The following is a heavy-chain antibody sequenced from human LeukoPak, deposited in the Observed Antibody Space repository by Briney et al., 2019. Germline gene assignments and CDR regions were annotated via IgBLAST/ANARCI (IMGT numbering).Heavy chain of an antibody. D-gene: IGHD6-13*01. CDR3: ARVQVDIAAAGTSWYYYGMDV. V-gene: IGHV1-18*01. Sequence: ASVKVSCKASGYTFTSYGISWVRQAPGQGLEWMGWISAYNGNTNCAQKLQGKVTMTTDTSTSTAYMELRSLRSDDTAVYYCARVQVDIAAAGTSWYYYGMDVWGQGTTVTVSS. CDR2: ISAYNGNT. J-gene: IGHJ6*02. CDR1: GYTFTSYG.